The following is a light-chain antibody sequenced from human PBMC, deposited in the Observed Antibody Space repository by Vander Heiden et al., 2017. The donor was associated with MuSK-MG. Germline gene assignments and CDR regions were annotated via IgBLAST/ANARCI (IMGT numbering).Light chain of an antibody. CDR1: QSVSSSY. Sequence: IVLTQSPGTLSLSPGERATLSCRASQSVSSSYLAWYQQKPGQAPRLIIYGASSRATGIPDMFSGSGSGTDFTLTISRLEPEDFAVYYCQQYGSSLWTFGQGTKVEIK. CDR3: QQYGSSLWT. J-gene: IGKJ1*01. V-gene: IGKV3-20*01. CDR2: GAS.